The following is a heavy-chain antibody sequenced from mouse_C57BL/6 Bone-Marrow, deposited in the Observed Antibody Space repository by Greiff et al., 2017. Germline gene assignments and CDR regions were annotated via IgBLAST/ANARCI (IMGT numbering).Heavy chain of an antibody. CDR1: GYSFTGYY. Sequence: EVQLQQSGPELVKPGASVKISCTASGYSFTGYYMNWVKQSPEKSLEWIGGINPSTGGTTYNQKFKAKATLTVDKSSITAYMQLKSLTPEDSAVYYCAILYYYGSRTWFAYWGQGTLVTVAA. CDR3: AILYYYGSRTWFAY. V-gene: IGHV1-42*01. D-gene: IGHD1-1*01. J-gene: IGHJ3*01. CDR2: INPSTGGT.